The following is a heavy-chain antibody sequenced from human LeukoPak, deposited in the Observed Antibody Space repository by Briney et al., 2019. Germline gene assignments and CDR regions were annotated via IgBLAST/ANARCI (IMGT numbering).Heavy chain of an antibody. J-gene: IGHJ4*02. CDR2: IKEDGSES. D-gene: IGHD1-1*01. CDR1: GFTFSTYW. CDR3: ARGGTGSRTFDY. V-gene: IGHV3-7*01. Sequence: PGGSLRLSCAGSGFTFSTYWMSWVRQAPGKGLGWVANIKEDGSESYYVDSVKGRFTISRDNTKNSLYLQMNSLRAEDTAVYYCARGGTGSRTFDYWGQGTLVTVSS.